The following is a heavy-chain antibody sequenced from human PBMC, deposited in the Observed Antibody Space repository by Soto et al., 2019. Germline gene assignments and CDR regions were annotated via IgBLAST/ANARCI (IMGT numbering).Heavy chain of an antibody. CDR3: ARDIVLMVYAFHYYYYGMDV. Sequence: GGSLRLSCAASGFTFSSYGMHWVRQAPGKGLEWVAVIWYDGSNKYYADSVKGRFTISRDNSKNTLYLQMNSLRAEDTAVYYCARDIVLMVYAFHYYYYGMDVWGQGTTVTVSS. J-gene: IGHJ6*02. V-gene: IGHV3-33*01. CDR1: GFTFSSYG. D-gene: IGHD2-8*01. CDR2: IWYDGSNK.